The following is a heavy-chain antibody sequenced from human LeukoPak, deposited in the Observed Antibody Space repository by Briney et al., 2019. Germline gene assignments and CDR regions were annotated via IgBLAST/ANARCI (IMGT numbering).Heavy chain of an antibody. CDR2: IYYSGST. Sequence: SETLSLTCTVFGVSISRSNSYWGWVRQPPGKGLEWIGSIYYSGSTYYNPSLKSRVTISVDTSKNQFSLKLSSVTAADTAVYFCARDRSYYSDSGTAYWGQGILVTVSS. CDR3: ARDRSYYSDSGTAY. V-gene: IGHV4-39*07. J-gene: IGHJ4*02. CDR1: GVSISRSNSY. D-gene: IGHD3-22*01.